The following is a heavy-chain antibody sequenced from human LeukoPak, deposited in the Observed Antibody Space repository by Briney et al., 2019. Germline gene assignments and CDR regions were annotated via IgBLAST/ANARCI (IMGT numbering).Heavy chain of an antibody. CDR1: GGSISSSSYY. CDR2: IYYSGST. D-gene: IGHD3-3*01. V-gene: IGHV4-39*01. CDR3: ARHSITIFGVVIRRPFDY. Sequence: SETLSLTCTVSGGSISSSSYYWGWIRQPPGKGLEWIGSIYYSGSTYYNPSLKSRVTISVDTSKNQFSLKLSSVTAADTAVYYCARHSITIFGVVIRRPFDYWGQGTLVTVSS. J-gene: IGHJ4*02.